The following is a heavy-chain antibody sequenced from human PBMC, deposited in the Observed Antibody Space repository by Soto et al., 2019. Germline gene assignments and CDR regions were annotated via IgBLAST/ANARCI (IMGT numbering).Heavy chain of an antibody. CDR2: ISYDGSNK. CDR3: ARGPSSLTRFDY. CDR1: GFTFSSYA. Sequence: GGYLRLSCAASGFTFSSYAMHWVRQAPGKGLEWVAVISYDGSNKYYADSVKGRFTISRDNSKNMLYLQMNSLRAEDTAVYYCARGPSSLTRFDYWGQGTLVTVSS. D-gene: IGHD2-2*01. V-gene: IGHV3-30-3*01. J-gene: IGHJ4*02.